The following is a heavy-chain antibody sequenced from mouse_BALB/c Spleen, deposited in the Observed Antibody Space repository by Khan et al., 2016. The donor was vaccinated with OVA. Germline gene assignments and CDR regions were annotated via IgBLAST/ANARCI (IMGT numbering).Heavy chain of an antibody. CDR1: GYTFTDYA. V-gene: IGHV1S137*01. J-gene: IGHJ3*01. CDR3: ASGSGNSRFAY. Sequence: QVQLQQSGAELVRPGVSVKISCKGSGYTFTDYAMHWVKQSHAKSLEWIGVISTYYGDADYNQKFKGKATMTVDKSSSTAYMELARLTSEDSAIYYWASGSGNSRFAYWGQGTLVTVSA. D-gene: IGHD1-3*01. CDR2: ISTYYGDA.